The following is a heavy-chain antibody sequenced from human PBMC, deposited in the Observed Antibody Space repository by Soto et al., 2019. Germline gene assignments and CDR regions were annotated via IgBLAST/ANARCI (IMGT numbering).Heavy chain of an antibody. V-gene: IGHV3-66*01. CDR3: VSYDFWSGYSDY. D-gene: IGHD3-3*01. CDR2: FYTGGST. Sequence: EVQLVESGGGLVQPGGSLRLSCAVSGFTVSSNYMSWVRQAPGKGLEWVSIFYTGGSTYYSDSVKGRFTISRDNSKNTLYLQMNSLREEDTAVYYGVSYDFWSGYSDYRGQGTRVTVSS. J-gene: IGHJ4*02. CDR1: GFTVSSNY.